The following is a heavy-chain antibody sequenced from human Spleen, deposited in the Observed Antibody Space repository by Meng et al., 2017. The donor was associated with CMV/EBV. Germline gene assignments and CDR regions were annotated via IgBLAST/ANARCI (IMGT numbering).Heavy chain of an antibody. Sequence: SGFTFSSYAMSWVRPAPGKGLEWVSAISGSGGSTYYADSVKGRFTISRDNSKNTLYLQMNSLRAEDTAVYYCAKEGSYYEPSSFDYWGQGTLVTVSS. J-gene: IGHJ4*02. CDR1: GFTFSSYA. CDR2: ISGSGGST. CDR3: AKEGSYYEPSSFDY. D-gene: IGHD1-26*01. V-gene: IGHV3-23*01.